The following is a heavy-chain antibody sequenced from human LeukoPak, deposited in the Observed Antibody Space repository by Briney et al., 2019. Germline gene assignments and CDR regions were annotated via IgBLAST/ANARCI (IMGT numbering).Heavy chain of an antibody. D-gene: IGHD5-12*01. V-gene: IGHV4-61*02. CDR1: GGSISSGSYY. CDR3: ARGYSGYEPGFDY. CDR2: INTSGST. Sequence: SETLSLTCTVSGGSISSGSYYWSWIRQPAGKGLEWIGRINTSGSTYYNPSLKSRVTIFVDTSKNQFSLKLSSVTAADTAVYYCARGYSGYEPGFDYWGQGTLVTVSS. J-gene: IGHJ4*02.